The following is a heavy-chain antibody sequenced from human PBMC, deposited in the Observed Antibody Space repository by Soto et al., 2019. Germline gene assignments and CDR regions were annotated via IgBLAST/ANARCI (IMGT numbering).Heavy chain of an antibody. V-gene: IGHV4-34*01. D-gene: IGHD2-21*01. CDR1: GGSFSGYY. CDR2: INHSGDI. CDR3: ARGGISHWAYFYYMDV. Sequence: SETLSLTCAVYGGSFSGYYWSWIRQPPGEGLEWIGEINHSGDINYNPSLKSRVTMSVDTSKNQFSLTLNSVTAADTATYYCARGGISHWAYFYYMDVWDRGTTVTVSS. J-gene: IGHJ6*03.